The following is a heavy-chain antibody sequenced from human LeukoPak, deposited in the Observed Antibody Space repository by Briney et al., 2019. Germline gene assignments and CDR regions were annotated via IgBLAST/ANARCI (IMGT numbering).Heavy chain of an antibody. Sequence: GRSLRLSCAASGFTFSRFGMHWVRQAPGKGLEWVAVIWYDGSNKYYADSVKGRFTISRDNSKNTLYLEMNSLRAEDTAVYYCARDYYYDSSGYWDYYFDYWGQGTLVSVAS. J-gene: IGHJ4*02. CDR1: GFTFSRFG. D-gene: IGHD3-22*01. CDR3: ARDYYYDSSGYWDYYFDY. CDR2: IWYDGSNK. V-gene: IGHV3-33*01.